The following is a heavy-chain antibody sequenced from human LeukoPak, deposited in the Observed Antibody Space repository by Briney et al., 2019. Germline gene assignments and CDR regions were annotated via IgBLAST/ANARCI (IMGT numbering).Heavy chain of an antibody. CDR3: ARDSRYYDFWSGYLDY. V-gene: IGHV4-4*07. CDR2: ISTSGNT. CDR1: SGFISNYY. J-gene: IGHJ4*02. Sequence: SETLSLTCSVSSGFISNYYWSWIRQPAGKGLEWIGRISTSGNTNYSPSLKSRVTMSVDTSKNQFFPNLRSVTAADTAVYYCARDSRYYDFWSGYLDYWGQGALVTVSS. D-gene: IGHD3-3*01.